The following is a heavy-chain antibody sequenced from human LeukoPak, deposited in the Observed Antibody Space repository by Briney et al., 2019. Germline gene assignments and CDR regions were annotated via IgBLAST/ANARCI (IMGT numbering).Heavy chain of an antibody. CDR3: AKDRSPGAVAGAGAEN. Sequence: GGSLRLSCAASGFTFSNYGMHWVHQAPVKGREWLAFIRVDGSNEYYADSVKGRFTISRGNSRNTLYLQMNSLRVDDTAIYYCAKDRSPGAVAGAGAENWGRGTLVTVSS. CDR1: GFTFSNYG. D-gene: IGHD6-19*01. J-gene: IGHJ4*02. CDR2: IRVDGSNE. V-gene: IGHV3-30*02.